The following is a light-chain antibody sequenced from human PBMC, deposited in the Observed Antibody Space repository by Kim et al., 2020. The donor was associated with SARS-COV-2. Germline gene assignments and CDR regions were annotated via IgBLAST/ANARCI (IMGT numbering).Light chain of an antibody. Sequence: QSVLSQPPSASGTPGQRVTISCSGSRSNIGSNYVYWYQQLPGAAPKLLIYENYQRPSGVPDRFSGSKSGTSASLAISGLRSEDEADYYCAAWDDSLSVHYVFGTGTQVTVL. CDR3: AAWDDSLSVHYV. V-gene: IGLV1-47*01. CDR2: ENY. J-gene: IGLJ1*01. CDR1: RSNIGSNY.